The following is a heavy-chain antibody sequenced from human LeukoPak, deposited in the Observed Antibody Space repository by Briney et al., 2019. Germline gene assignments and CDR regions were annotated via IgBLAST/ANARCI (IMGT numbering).Heavy chain of an antibody. D-gene: IGHD2/OR15-2a*01. Sequence: ASVKVSCKASGGTFSSYAISWVRQAPGQGLEWMGGIIPIFGTANYAQKFQGRVTITADRSTSTAYMELSSLRSEDTAVYYCARDRAVNNFDYWGQGTLVTVSS. V-gene: IGHV1-69*06. CDR1: GGTFSSYA. CDR3: ARDRAVNNFDY. CDR2: IIPIFGTA. J-gene: IGHJ4*02.